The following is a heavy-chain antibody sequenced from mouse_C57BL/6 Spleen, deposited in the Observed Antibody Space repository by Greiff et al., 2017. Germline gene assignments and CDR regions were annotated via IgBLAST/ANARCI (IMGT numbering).Heavy chain of an antibody. D-gene: IGHD1-1*02. CDR3: ASGYGPRAMDY. CDR2: INPSSGYT. J-gene: IGHJ4*01. V-gene: IGHV1-4*01. Sequence: QVQLKESGAELARPGASVKMSCKASGYTFTSYTMHWVKQRPGQGLEWIGYINPSSGYTKYNQKFKDKATLTADKSSSTAYMQLSSLTSEDSAVYYCASGYGPRAMDYWGQGTSVTVSS. CDR1: GYTFTSYT.